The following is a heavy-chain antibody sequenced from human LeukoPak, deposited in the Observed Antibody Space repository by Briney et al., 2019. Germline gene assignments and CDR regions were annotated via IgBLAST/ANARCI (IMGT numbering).Heavy chain of an antibody. CDR2: MNPNSGNT. Sequence: GASVKVSCKASGYTFTSYDINWVRQATGQGLEWMGWMNPNSGNTGYAQKFQGRVTMTRNTSISTAYMELSSLRSEDTAVYYCARVVHNYDILTGSRYYYYYGMDVWGQGTTVTVSS. D-gene: IGHD3-9*01. CDR1: GYTFTSYD. CDR3: ARVVHNYDILTGSRYYYYYGMDV. V-gene: IGHV1-8*01. J-gene: IGHJ6*02.